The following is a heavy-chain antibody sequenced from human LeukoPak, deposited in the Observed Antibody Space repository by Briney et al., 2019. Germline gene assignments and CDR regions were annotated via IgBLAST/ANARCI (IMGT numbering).Heavy chain of an antibody. Sequence: GGPLRLSWAPPGLPSRIFAMTGFGQPPAKGLECLQFIGLIGGNKYYGDSVRGRFTISRDNSKNTLYLQMNSLRAEDTAMYHCARALSAMVPDYWGQGTLVTVSS. D-gene: IGHD5-18*01. J-gene: IGHJ4*02. CDR1: GLPSRIFA. CDR3: ARALSAMVPDY. V-gene: IGHV3-33*08. CDR2: IGLIGGNK.